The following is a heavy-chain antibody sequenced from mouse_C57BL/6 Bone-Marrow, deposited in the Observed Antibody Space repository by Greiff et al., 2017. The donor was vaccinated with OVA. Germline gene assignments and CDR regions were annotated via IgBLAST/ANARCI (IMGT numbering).Heavy chain of an antibody. J-gene: IGHJ2*01. CDR3: ARGRRLPAY. D-gene: IGHD3-2*02. CDR1: GYTFTSYW. CDR2: IYPSDSET. Sequence: QVQLQQPGAELVRPGSSVKLSCKASGYTFTSYWMDWVKQRPGQGLEWIVNIYPSDSETHYNQKFKDKATLTVDKSSSTAYLQLSSLTSEDSAVYYCARGRRLPAYWGQGTTLTVSS. V-gene: IGHV1-61*01.